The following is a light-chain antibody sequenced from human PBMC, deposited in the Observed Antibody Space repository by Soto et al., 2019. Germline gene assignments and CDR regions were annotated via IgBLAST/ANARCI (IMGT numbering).Light chain of an antibody. CDR1: SSDVGGYNY. CDR3: SSYTSSSTLL. V-gene: IGLV2-14*01. J-gene: IGLJ2*01. Sequence: QSALTQPASVSGSPGQSITISCTGTSSDVGGYNYVSWYQQHPGKATKLMIYEVSNRPSGVSNRFSGSKSGNTASLTSSGLQAEDVADYYCSSYTSSSTLLFGGGTKLTVL. CDR2: EVS.